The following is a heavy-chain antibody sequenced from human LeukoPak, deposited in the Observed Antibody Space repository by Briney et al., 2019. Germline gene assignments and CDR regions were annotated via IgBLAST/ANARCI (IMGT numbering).Heavy chain of an antibody. J-gene: IGHJ4*02. CDR2: INPNSGGT. V-gene: IGHV1-2*02. Sequence: ASVKVSCKASGYTFTGYYMHWVRQAPGQGLEWMGWINPNSGGTNYAQKFQGRVTMTRDTSISTAYMELSRLRSDDTAVYYCARGGYYDSSGYLADNWGQGTLVTVSS. CDR3: ARGGYYDSSGYLADN. D-gene: IGHD3-22*01. CDR1: GYTFTGYY.